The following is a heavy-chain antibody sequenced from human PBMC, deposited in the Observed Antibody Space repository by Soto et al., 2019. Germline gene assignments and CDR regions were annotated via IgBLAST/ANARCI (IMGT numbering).Heavy chain of an antibody. CDR1: GYTYTSYY. V-gene: IGHV1-46*03. CDR3: AREVYYSDSSGLPDAFDI. D-gene: IGHD3-22*01. Sequence: ASVKVYCTASGYTYTSYYMHWVRQDPGQGLEWMGIINPSGGSTSYAQKFQGRVTMTRDTSTSTVYMELSSLRSEDTAVYYCAREVYYSDSSGLPDAFDIWGQGTMVTVS. J-gene: IGHJ3*02. CDR2: INPSGGST.